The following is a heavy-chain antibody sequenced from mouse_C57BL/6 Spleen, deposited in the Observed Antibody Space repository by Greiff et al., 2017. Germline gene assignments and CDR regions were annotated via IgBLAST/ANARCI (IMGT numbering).Heavy chain of an antibody. CDR1: GYTFTSYG. D-gene: IGHD1-1*01. V-gene: IGHV1-58*01. CDR3: ATNSLITTVVATDYFDY. J-gene: IGHJ2*01. CDR2: IYIGNGYT. Sequence: EVKLQESGAELVRPGSSVKMSCKTSGYTFTSYGINWVKQRPGQGLEWIGYIYIGNGYTEYNEKFKGKATLTSDTSSSTAYMQLSSLTSEDSAIYFCATNSLITTVVATDYFDYWGQGTTLTVSS.